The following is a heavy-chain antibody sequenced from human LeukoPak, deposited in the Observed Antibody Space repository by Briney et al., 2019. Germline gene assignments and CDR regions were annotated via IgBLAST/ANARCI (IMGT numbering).Heavy chain of an antibody. CDR2: INHSGST. Sequence: PSETLSLTCAVYGGSFSGYYWSWIRQPPGKGLEWIGEINHSGSTNYNPSLKSRVTISVDTSKNQFSLKLSSVTAADTAVYYCARGQRRDGYNQGVTQWGQGTLVIVSS. CDR3: ARGQRRDGYNQGVTQ. J-gene: IGHJ4*02. CDR1: GGSFSGYY. D-gene: IGHD5-24*01. V-gene: IGHV4-34*01.